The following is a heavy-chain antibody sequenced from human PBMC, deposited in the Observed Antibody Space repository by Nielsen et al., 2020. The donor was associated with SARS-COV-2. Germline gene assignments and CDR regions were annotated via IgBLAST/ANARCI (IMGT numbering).Heavy chain of an antibody. CDR2: IGSDESIT. V-gene: IGHV3-74*01. Sequence: GGSLKISCAASGFTFSSSWMHWVRQAPGKGLVWVSRIGSDESITNYVDSVKGRFTISRDNAKNTLYLQMNSLRAEDTAVYYCAREMGGSSRHFDYWGQGTLVTVSS. CDR3: AREMGGSSRHFDY. CDR1: GFTFSSSW. J-gene: IGHJ4*02. D-gene: IGHD6-13*01.